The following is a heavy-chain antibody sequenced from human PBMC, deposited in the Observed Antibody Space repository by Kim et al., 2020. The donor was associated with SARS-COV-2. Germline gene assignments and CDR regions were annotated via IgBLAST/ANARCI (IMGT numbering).Heavy chain of an antibody. CDR3: ARVGVVATQFDAFDI. D-gene: IGHD2-15*01. CDR1: GFTFSYYS. V-gene: IGHV3-21*04. Sequence: GGSLRLSCAASGFTFSYYSMNWVRQAPGKGLEWVSSISSSSSYIYYADSVKGRFTISRDNAKNSLYLQMNSLRAEDTAVYYCARVGVVATQFDAFDIWGQGTMVTVSS. J-gene: IGHJ3*02. CDR2: ISSSSSYI.